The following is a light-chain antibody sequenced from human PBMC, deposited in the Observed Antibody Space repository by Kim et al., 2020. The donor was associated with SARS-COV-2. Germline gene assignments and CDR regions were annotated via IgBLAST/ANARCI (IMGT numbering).Light chain of an antibody. CDR1: QRISTW. Sequence: DFQMAQSPSTLSASVRDRVTITCRASQRISTWLAWYQQKPGKAPKLLIYDASSLETGVPSRFSGSGSGTEFTLTITNLQPDDFATYYCQQYNTYPYTFGQGTKLEI. CDR2: DAS. V-gene: IGKV1-5*01. J-gene: IGKJ2*01. CDR3: QQYNTYPYT.